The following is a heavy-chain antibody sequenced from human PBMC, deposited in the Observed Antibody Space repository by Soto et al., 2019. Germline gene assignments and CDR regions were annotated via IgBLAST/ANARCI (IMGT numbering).Heavy chain of an antibody. V-gene: IGHV1-69*13. CDR3: ARGYSGYDLFPDY. J-gene: IGHJ4*02. CDR1: GGTFSSYA. D-gene: IGHD5-12*01. CDR2: IIPIFGTA. Sequence: SVKVSCKASGGTFSSYAISWVRQAPGQGLEWMGGIIPIFGTANYAQKFQGRVTITADESTSTAYMELTSLRSEDTAVYYCARGYSGYDLFPDYWGQGTLVTVSS.